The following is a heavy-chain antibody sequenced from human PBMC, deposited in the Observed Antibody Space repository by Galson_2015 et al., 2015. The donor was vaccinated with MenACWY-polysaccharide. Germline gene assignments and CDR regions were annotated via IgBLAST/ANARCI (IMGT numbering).Heavy chain of an antibody. CDR2: TYYRSNWSS. J-gene: IGHJ5*02. CDR3: VRGEAAASLLFDP. CDR1: GDSVSSNTAA. D-gene: IGHD2-15*01. Sequence: CAISGDSVSSNTAAWNWIRQSPSRGLEWLGRTYYRSNWSSDYALSVRGRITINADTSKNQFSLQLNSVTPEDTAVYYCVRGEAAASLLFDPWGQGTLVIVSS. V-gene: IGHV6-1*01.